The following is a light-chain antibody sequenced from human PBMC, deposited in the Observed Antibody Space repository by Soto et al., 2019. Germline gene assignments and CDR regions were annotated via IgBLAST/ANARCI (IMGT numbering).Light chain of an antibody. Sequence: QSALTQPASVSGSPGQSITISCTGTSSDVGGYNYVSWYQQHPGKAPKLMIYDVSDRPSGVSNRFSGSKSGNTASLTISGLQDEDEDDYYCSSYTSSSTQVFGGGTKLTVL. J-gene: IGLJ2*01. CDR3: SSYTSSSTQV. CDR2: DVS. CDR1: SSDVGGYNY. V-gene: IGLV2-14*01.